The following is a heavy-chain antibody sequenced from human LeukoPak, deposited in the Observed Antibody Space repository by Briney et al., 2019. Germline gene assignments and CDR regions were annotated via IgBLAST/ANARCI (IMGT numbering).Heavy chain of an antibody. CDR1: GYTFTGHY. V-gene: IGHV1-2*02. J-gene: IGHJ5*02. CDR2: INPNSGGT. Sequence: ASVKVSCKASGYTFTGHYMHWVRQAPGQGLEWMGWINPNSGGTNYAQKFQGRVTMTRDTSISTAYMELSRLRSDDTAVYYCARVDGITMVRGVISGFDPWGQGTLVTVSS. CDR3: ARVDGITMVRGVISGFDP. D-gene: IGHD3-10*01.